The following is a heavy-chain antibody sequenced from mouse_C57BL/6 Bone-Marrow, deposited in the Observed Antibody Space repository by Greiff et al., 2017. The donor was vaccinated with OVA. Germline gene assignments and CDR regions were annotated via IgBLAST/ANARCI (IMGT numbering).Heavy chain of an antibody. CDR2: ILPGSGST. V-gene: IGHV1-9*01. J-gene: IGHJ3*01. Sequence: VQLQQSGAELMKPGASVKLSCKATGYTFTGYWIEWVKQRPGHGLEWIGEILPGSGSTTYNEKFKGKATFTADTSSNTAYMQLSSLTTEDSAIYYCATYSNPAWFAYWGQGTLVTVSA. D-gene: IGHD2-5*01. CDR1: GYTFTGYW. CDR3: ATYSNPAWFAY.